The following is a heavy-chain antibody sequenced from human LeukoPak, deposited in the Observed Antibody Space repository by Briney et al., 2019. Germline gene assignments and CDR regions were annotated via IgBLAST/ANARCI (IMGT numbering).Heavy chain of an antibody. CDR2: IYYSGST. CDR3: ARQTSRYSSGWYY. V-gene: IGHV4-39*01. J-gene: IGHJ4*02. Sequence: SSETLSLTCTVSGGSISSSSYYWGWIRQPPGKGLEWIGSIYYSGSTYYNPSLKSRVTISVDTSKNQFSLKLSSVTAADTAVYYYARQTSRYSSGWYYWGQGTLVTVSS. CDR1: GGSISSSSYY. D-gene: IGHD6-19*01.